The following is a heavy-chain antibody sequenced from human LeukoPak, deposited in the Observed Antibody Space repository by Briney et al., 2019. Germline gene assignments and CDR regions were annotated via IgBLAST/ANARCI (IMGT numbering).Heavy chain of an antibody. CDR1: GFTFSSYD. D-gene: IGHD2-21*01. CDR3: ARGGPRGRKLWAMDV. J-gene: IGHJ6*04. V-gene: IGHV3-13*05. CDR2: IGTAGDP. Sequence: GGSLRLSCAASGFTFSSYDMHWVRQATGKGLEWVSAIGTAGDPYYPGSVKGRFTISRENAKNSLCLQMNSLRAGDTAVYYCARGGPRGRKLWAMDVSGKGTTVTVSS.